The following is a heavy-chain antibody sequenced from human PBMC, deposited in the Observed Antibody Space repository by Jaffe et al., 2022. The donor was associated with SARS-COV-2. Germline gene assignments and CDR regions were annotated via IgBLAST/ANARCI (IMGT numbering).Heavy chain of an antibody. V-gene: IGHV3-64*01. Sequence: EVQLVESGGGVVQPGGSLRLSCAASGFTFSTYAMHWVRQAPGKGLEYVSAISSDGANTFYANSVKGRFTISRDTSTNTLYLQMGSLRPDDMAVYFCARENVAVVKRAFDIWGRGTMVTVSS. CDR2: ISSDGANT. CDR1: GFTFSTYA. J-gene: IGHJ3*02. CDR3: ARENVAVVKRAFDI. D-gene: IGHD2-15*01.